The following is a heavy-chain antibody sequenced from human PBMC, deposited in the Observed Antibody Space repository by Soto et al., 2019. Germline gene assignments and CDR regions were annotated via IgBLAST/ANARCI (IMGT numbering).Heavy chain of an antibody. CDR3: ARMSSSWPAY. J-gene: IGHJ4*02. D-gene: IGHD6-13*01. V-gene: IGHV3-74*01. Sequence: GGSLRLSCAAAGFTFSSYWMHWVRQAPGKGLVWVSRINNDGSRTTYADSVKGRFTISRDNAKNTLYLQMNSLRAEDTDMYYCARMSSSWPAYWGQGTLVTVSS. CDR1: GFTFSSYW. CDR2: INNDGSRT.